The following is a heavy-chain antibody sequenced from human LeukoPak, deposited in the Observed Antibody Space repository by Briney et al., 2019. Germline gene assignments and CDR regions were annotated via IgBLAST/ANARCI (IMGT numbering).Heavy chain of an antibody. Sequence: ASVKVSCKVSGYTLTELSMHWVRQAPGKGREWMGGFDPEDGETIYAQKFQGRVTMTEVTSTETAYMELSSLRSEDTAVYYCAVVVGATTAFDYWGQGTLVTVSA. V-gene: IGHV1-24*01. J-gene: IGHJ4*02. CDR2: FDPEDGET. CDR1: GYTLTELS. D-gene: IGHD1-26*01. CDR3: AVVVGATTAFDY.